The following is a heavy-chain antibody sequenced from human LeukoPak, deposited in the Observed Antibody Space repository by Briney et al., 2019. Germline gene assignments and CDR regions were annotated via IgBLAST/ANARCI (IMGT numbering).Heavy chain of an antibody. D-gene: IGHD3-10*01. CDR1: GGTFTSYA. CDR2: IIPIFGTA. Sequence: ASVKVSCNASGGTFTSYAISWVRHAPGQGLEWMGGIIPIFGTANYAQKFQGRVTITADESTSTAYMELSSLRSEDTAVYYCARDRDLPQGWFDPWGQGTLVTVSS. J-gene: IGHJ5*02. CDR3: ARDRDLPQGWFDP. V-gene: IGHV1-69*13.